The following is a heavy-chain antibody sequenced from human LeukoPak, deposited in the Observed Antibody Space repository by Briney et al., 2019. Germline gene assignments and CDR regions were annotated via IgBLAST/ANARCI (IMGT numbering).Heavy chain of an antibody. J-gene: IGHJ4*02. Sequence: ASVKVSCKASGYTFTSYGISRVRQAPGQGLEWMGWISAYNGNTNYAQKLQGRVTMTTDTSTSTAYMELRSLRSDDTAVYYCARAPYYYDSSGYCFENDYWGQGTLVTVSS. CDR3: ARAPYYYDSSGYCFENDY. D-gene: IGHD3-22*01. V-gene: IGHV1-18*01. CDR1: GYTFTSYG. CDR2: ISAYNGNT.